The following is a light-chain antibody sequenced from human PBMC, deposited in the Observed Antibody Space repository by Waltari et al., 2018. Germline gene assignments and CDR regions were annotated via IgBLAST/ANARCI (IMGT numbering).Light chain of an antibody. Sequence: QSALTQPASVSGSPGQSITISCTGTSRDVGGYTYAPWYQQHPGKAPKLMIYEVSNRPSGVSKRFSGSKSGNTASLTISGLQAEDEADYYCSSYTSSSTRVFGGGTKLTVL. V-gene: IGLV2-14*01. CDR2: EVS. CDR3: SSYTSSSTRV. CDR1: SRDVGGYTY. J-gene: IGLJ3*02.